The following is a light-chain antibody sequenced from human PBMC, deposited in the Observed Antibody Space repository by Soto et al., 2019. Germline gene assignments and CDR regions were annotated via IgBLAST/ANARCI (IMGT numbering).Light chain of an antibody. V-gene: IGLV2-8*01. CDR1: SSDVGAYNY. CDR2: EVS. Sequence: QSALTQPPSASGSPGQSVTISCTGTSSDVGAYNYVSWYQQHPGKAPKLMIYEVSKRPSGVPDRFSGSKSGNTASLTVSGLQAEDEADYYCSSYAGTYHIYSFGTGTKVTV. J-gene: IGLJ1*01. CDR3: SSYAGTYHIYS.